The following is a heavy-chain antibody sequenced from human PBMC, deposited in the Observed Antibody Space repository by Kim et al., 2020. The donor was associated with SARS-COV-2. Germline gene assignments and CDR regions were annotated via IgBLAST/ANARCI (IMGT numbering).Heavy chain of an antibody. J-gene: IGHJ4*02. CDR3: EKGQVVVVAATYDY. Sequence: AVSVKGRFTISRDNSTNTLYLQMISLRAEDTAVYYCEKGQVVVVAATYDYWGQGTLVTVSS. V-gene: IGHV3-23*01. D-gene: IGHD2-15*01.